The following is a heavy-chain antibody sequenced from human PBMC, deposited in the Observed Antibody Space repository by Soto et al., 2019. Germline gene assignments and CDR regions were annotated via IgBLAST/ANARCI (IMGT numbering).Heavy chain of an antibody. J-gene: IGHJ4*02. Sequence: SETLSLTCTVSGGSISSGDYYWSWIRQPPGKGLEWIGYIYYSGSTYYNPSLKSRVTISVDTSKNQFSLKLSSVTAADTAVYYCARETYSMITSPRIDYWGQGTLVTVSS. D-gene: IGHD3-16*01. CDR1: GGSISSGDYY. CDR2: IYYSGST. CDR3: ARETYSMITSPRIDY. V-gene: IGHV4-30-4*01.